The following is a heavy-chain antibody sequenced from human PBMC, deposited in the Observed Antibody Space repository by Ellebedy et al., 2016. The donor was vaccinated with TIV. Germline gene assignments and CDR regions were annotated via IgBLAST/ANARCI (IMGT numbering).Heavy chain of an antibody. J-gene: IGHJ6*03. V-gene: IGHV3-23*01. CDR1: GFTFSSYA. CDR3: AKDRGCSSTSCYNNYYYYYMDV. CDR2: ISGSGGST. Sequence: GESLKISXAASGFTFSSYAMSWVRQAPGKGLEWVSAISGSGGSTYYADSVKGRFTISRDNSKNTLYLQMNSLRAEDTAVYYCAKDRGCSSTSCYNNYYYYYMDVWGKGTTVTVSS. D-gene: IGHD2-2*01.